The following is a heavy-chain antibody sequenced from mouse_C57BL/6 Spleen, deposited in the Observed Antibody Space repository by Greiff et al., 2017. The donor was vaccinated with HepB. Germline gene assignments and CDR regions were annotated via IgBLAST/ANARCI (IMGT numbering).Heavy chain of an antibody. J-gene: IGHJ2*01. CDR1: GFTFSSYT. CDR3: ARRRNSYFDY. CDR2: ISGGGGNT. Sequence: DVKLQESGGGLVKPGGSLKLSCAASGFTFSSYTMSWVRQTPEKRLEWVATISGGGGNTYYPDSVKGRFTISRDNAKNTLYLQMSSLRSEDTALYYCARRRNSYFDYWGQGTTLTVSS. V-gene: IGHV5-9*01.